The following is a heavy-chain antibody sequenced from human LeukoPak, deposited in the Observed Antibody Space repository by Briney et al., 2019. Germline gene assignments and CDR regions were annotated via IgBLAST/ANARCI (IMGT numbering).Heavy chain of an antibody. D-gene: IGHD3-22*01. J-gene: IGHJ4*02. CDR1: RFTVNNNY. V-gene: IGHV3-53*01. Sequence: GSLVLSCAASRFTVNNNYMSWVRQAPGKGLEWVSVIYSSGSTYYADSVKGRFTISRDISKNSLYLQMTSLRAEDTAVYYCARDLGYYSSSANWGQGTLVTVSS. CDR3: ARDLGYYSSSAN. CDR2: IYSSGST.